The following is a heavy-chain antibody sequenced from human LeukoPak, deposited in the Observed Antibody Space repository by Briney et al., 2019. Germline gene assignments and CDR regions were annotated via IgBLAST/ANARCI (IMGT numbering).Heavy chain of an antibody. V-gene: IGHV1-24*01. D-gene: IGHD3-22*01. J-gene: IGHJ4*02. CDR3: VTMKQDRYDSRGPFDS. CDR2: YDPEEGVT. CDR1: DHTLNQVA. Sequence: GASVKVSCKVSDHTLNQVAIHWVRQAPGKGPEWMGGYDPEEGVTIYAEKFQDRVTMIEDTSTETAYMELSSLRYADTAVYFCVTMKQDRYDSRGPFDSWGRGSLVTVSS.